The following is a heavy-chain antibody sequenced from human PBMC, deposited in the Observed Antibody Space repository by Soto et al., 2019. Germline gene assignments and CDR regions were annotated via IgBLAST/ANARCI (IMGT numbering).Heavy chain of an antibody. Sequence: GGSLRLSCAASGFTFSSYGMHWVRQAPGKGLEWVAVIWYDGSNKYYADSVKGRFTISRDNSKNTLYLQMNSLRAEDTAVYYCATTLTSGYSSGLDQVDYFDYWGQGTLVTVSS. CDR2: IWYDGSNK. CDR3: ATTLTSGYSSGLDQVDYFDY. J-gene: IGHJ4*02. CDR1: GFTFSSYG. D-gene: IGHD6-19*01. V-gene: IGHV3-33*01.